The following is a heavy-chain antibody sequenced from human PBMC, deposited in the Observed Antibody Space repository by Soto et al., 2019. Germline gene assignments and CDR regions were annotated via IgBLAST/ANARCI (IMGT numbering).Heavy chain of an antibody. V-gene: IGHV3-74*01. CDR2: IKGDGSET. D-gene: IGHD5-12*01. Sequence: XGSLRLSCAVSGFTFSSYCVHWVRQAPGKGLVWVSRIKGDGSETNYADSVKGRFTISRDNAKNTLYLQLNSLRAEDTAVYYCVRANSGYGNFDYWGQGTRVTVSS. CDR3: VRANSGYGNFDY. J-gene: IGHJ4*02. CDR1: GFTFSSYC.